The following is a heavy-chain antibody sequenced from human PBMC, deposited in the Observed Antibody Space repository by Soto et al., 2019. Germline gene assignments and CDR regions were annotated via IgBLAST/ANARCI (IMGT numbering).Heavy chain of an antibody. Sequence: QVQLVQSGSEMKKPGASVKVSCKASGYTFINYGLSWVRQAPGQGLEWMGWISAYIGQKDYSPKFRDRLTMTTDTPTTTAYMELTSLRSDDTAIYYCARGRSEVNYDFWCQGTLVTVSS. CDR1: GYTFINYG. CDR2: ISAYIGQK. J-gene: IGHJ4*03. D-gene: IGHD2-21*01. CDR3: ARGRSEVNYDF. V-gene: IGHV1-18*01.